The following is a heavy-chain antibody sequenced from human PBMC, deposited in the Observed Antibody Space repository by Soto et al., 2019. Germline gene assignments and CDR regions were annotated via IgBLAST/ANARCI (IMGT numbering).Heavy chain of an antibody. V-gene: IGHV5-51*01. Sequence: EVQLVQSGAEVKKPGESLKISCKGSGYSFTSYWIGWVRQMPGKGLEWMGIIYPDDSDTRYSPSFQGQVTISADKSISTAYLQWSSLKASDTAMYYCATTSAAGKYYYGMDVWGQGTTVTVSS. J-gene: IGHJ6*02. CDR2: IYPDDSDT. CDR1: GYSFTSYW. CDR3: ATTSAAGKYYYGMDV. D-gene: IGHD6-13*01.